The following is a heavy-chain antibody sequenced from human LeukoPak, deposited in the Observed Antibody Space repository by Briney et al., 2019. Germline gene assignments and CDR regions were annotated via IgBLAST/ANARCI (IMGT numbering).Heavy chain of an antibody. J-gene: IGHJ4*02. CDR1: GFTFDNYA. CDR3: AKDIQRGFDYTNSLDS. D-gene: IGHD4-11*01. CDR2: ISWNSGYI. V-gene: IGHV3-9*01. Sequence: PGGSLRLSCAASGFTFDNYAVHWVRQAPGKGLEWLSIISWNSGYIGYADSVKGRFTISRDNSNDMVYLKMNGLRVDDTAVYYCAKDIQRGFDYTNSLDSWGQGTLVIVSS.